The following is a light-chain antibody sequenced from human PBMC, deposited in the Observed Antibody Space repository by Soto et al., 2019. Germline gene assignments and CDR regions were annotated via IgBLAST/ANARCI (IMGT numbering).Light chain of an antibody. CDR1: QSISSW. Sequence: DFQMTQSPSTLSASVGDRVTITCRASQSISSWLAWYQQKPGKAPKLLIYDASSLESGVPSRFSGSGSGTEFTLTISSLQPDDFATYYCQQCNSYPWTFGQGTKVDIK. CDR2: DAS. V-gene: IGKV1-5*01. CDR3: QQCNSYPWT. J-gene: IGKJ1*01.